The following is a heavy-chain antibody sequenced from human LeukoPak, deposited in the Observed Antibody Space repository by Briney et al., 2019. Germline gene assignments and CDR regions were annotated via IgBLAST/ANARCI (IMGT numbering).Heavy chain of an antibody. V-gene: IGHV4-31*03. J-gene: IGHJ3*02. CDR3: ATWVGVYSYGSGAFDI. CDR2: IYYSGST. CDR1: GGSISSGGYY. D-gene: IGHD5-18*01. Sequence: KSSETLSLTCTVSGGSISSGGYYWSWIRQHPGKGLEWIGYIYYSGSTYYNPSLKSRVTISVDTSKNQFSLKLSSVTAADTAVYYCATWVGVYSYGSGAFDIWGQGTMVTVSS.